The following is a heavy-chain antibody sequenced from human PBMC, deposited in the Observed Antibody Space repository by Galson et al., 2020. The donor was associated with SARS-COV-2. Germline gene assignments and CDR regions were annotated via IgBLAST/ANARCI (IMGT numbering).Heavy chain of an antibody. J-gene: IGHJ4*02. CDR3: AHSRPDGDYGDYFDY. D-gene: IGHD4-17*01. CDR1: GFSLSTSGVG. CDR2: IYWDDDK. Sequence: SGPTLVKPTQTLTLTCTFSGFSLSTSGVGVGWIRQPPGKALELLALIYWDDDKRYSPSLKSRLTITKDTSKNQVVLTMTNMDPVDTATYYCAHSRPDGDYGDYFDYWGQGTLVTVSS. V-gene: IGHV2-5*02.